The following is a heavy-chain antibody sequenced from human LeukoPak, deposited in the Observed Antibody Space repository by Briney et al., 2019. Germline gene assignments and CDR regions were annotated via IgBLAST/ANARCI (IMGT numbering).Heavy chain of an antibody. CDR1: GGSISSYY. CDR2: IYYSGST. J-gene: IGHJ3*02. V-gene: IGHV4-59*01. D-gene: IGHD3-22*01. Sequence: PSETLSLTCTVSGGSISSYYWSWIRQPPGKGPEWIGYIYYSGSTNYNPSPKSRVTISVDTSKNQFSLKLSSVTAADTAVYYCATLSMIDAFDIWGQGTMVTVSS. CDR3: ATLSMIDAFDI.